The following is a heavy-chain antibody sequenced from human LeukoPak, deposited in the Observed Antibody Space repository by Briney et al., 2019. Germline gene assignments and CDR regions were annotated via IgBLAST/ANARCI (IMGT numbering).Heavy chain of an antibody. CDR3: AHRPNDYDSGGYPKYYFDY. J-gene: IGHJ4*02. D-gene: IGHD3-22*01. CDR1: GFSRSTTGVA. Sequence: SGPTLVKPTQTLTLTCTFSGFSRSTTGVAVGWIRQPPGKALEWLALIYWDEDKHYSPSLKSRLTITKDTSKNQVVLTVSNMDPVDTATYYCAHRPNDYDSGGYPKYYFDYWGQGTLVTVSS. V-gene: IGHV2-5*02. CDR2: IYWDEDK.